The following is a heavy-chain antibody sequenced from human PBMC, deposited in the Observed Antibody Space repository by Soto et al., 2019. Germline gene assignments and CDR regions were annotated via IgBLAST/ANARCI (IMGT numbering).Heavy chain of an antibody. J-gene: IGHJ3*02. CDR3: TRDLLGIAAAGDAFDI. CDR1: GFTFGDYA. Sequence: GSLRLSCTASGFTFGDYAMSWVRQAPGKGLEWVGFIRSKAYGGTTEYAASVKGRFTISRDDSKSIAYLQMNSLKTEDTAMYYCTRDLLGIAAAGDAFDIWGQGTMVTVS. D-gene: IGHD6-13*01. V-gene: IGHV3-49*04. CDR2: IRSKAYGGTT.